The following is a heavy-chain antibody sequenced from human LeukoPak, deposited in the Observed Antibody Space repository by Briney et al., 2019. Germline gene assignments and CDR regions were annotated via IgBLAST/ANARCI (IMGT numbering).Heavy chain of an antibody. J-gene: IGHJ4*02. CDR1: GGSFSGYY. V-gene: IGHV4-34*01. D-gene: IGHD5-18*01. Sequence: SPSETLSLTCAVYGGSFSGYYWSWIRQPPGKGLEWIGEINHSGSTNYNPSLKNQVTMSIDTSKNQFSLRLSSVTAADTAVYYCARGLEGYSYGYSEFDYWGQGALVTVSS. CDR2: INHSGST. CDR3: ARGLEGYSYGYSEFDY.